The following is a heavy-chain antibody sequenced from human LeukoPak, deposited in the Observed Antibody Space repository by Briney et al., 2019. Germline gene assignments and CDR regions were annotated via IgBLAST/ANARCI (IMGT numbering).Heavy chain of an antibody. CDR3: VRGDYGGYTLFDY. CDR1: GFTVSSNY. Sequence: GGSPRLSCAASGFTVSSNYMSWVRQAPGKGLEWVSVIYSGGSTYYADSVKGRFTISRDNSKNTLYLQMNSLRAEDTAVYYCVRGDYGGYTLFDYWGQGTLVTVSS. V-gene: IGHV3-53*01. J-gene: IGHJ4*02. CDR2: IYSGGST. D-gene: IGHD4-17*01.